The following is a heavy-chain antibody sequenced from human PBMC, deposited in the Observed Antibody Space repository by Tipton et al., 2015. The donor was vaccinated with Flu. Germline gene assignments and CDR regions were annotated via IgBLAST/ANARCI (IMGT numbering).Heavy chain of an antibody. Sequence: LRLSCAVSSGSIRSTNYFCAWIRQPPGKRLELIGSMYPSGTTYYNPSLKSRVTISVDTSKSQFSLKLRSVTAADTAVYYCARLSYYDVDLKNFYFEYWGQGTLVTVSS. CDR3: ARLSYYDVDLKNFYFEY. V-gene: IGHV4-39*01. CDR2: MYPSGTT. J-gene: IGHJ4*02. D-gene: IGHD3-10*02. CDR1: SGSIRSTNYF.